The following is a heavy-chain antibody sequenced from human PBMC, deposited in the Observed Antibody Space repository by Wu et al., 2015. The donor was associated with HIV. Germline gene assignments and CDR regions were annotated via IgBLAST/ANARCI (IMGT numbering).Heavy chain of an antibody. CDR1: GYTFTGYY. Sequence: QVQLVQSGAEVKKPGASVKVSCKASGYTFTGYYMHWVRQAPGQGLKWMGWINPNSGGTNYAQKFQGRVTMTRDTSISTAYMELSRLRSDDTAVYYCARDPFYGSGSYSAYYFDYWGQGTLVTVSS. D-gene: IGHD3-10*01. CDR2: INPNSGGT. J-gene: IGHJ4*02. V-gene: IGHV1-2*02. CDR3: ARDPFYGSGSYSAYYFDY.